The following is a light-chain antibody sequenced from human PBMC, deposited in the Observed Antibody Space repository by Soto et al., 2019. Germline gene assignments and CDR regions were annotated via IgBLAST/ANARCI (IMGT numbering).Light chain of an antibody. CDR1: QSVSSSY. CDR3: QQYGNSPWT. V-gene: IGKV3-20*01. Sequence: EIVLTQSPGTLSLSPGERATLSCRASQSVSSSYLAWYQQKPGQAPRLLIYGASSRATGTADRLSGSGSGTADTLTISRLEPAEFAVYYCQQYGNSPWTFGQGTKVEIK. CDR2: GAS. J-gene: IGKJ1*01.